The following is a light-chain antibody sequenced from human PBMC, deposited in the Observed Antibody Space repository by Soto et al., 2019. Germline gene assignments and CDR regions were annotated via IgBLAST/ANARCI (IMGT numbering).Light chain of an antibody. J-gene: IGLJ1*01. Sequence: QSVLTQPPSVSGAPGQRVTISCTGSNPNIGAGYDVHWYLQLPGTAPKLLIYGNTNRPSGVPDRFSGSKSGSSASLAITGLQAEDEADYYCQSHDSSLHASVFGTGTKVTVL. CDR3: QSHDSSLHASV. CDR2: GNT. CDR1: NPNIGAGYD. V-gene: IGLV1-40*01.